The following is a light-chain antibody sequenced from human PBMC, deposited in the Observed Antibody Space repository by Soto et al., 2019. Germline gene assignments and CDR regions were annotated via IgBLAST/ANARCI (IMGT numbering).Light chain of an antibody. CDR3: SSFSSAIAFV. Sequence: QAVVTQPASVSASPGQSITISCTGTSSDIGAYNYISWYQQHPGKAPKLMIYEVTNRPSGISNRFSGSRSGNTASLSISGLQAEDEADYYCSSFSSAIAFVFGTGTKLTVL. CDR1: SSDIGAYNY. J-gene: IGLJ1*01. CDR2: EVT. V-gene: IGLV2-14*01.